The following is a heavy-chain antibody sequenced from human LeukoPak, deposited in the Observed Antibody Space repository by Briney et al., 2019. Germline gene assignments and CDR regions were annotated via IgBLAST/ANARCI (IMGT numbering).Heavy chain of an antibody. CDR3: ARVRGAGRDYSYGMDV. CDR1: GGSINSGGYY. J-gene: IGHJ6*02. V-gene: IGHV4-31*03. Sequence: SQTLSLTCNVSGGSINSGGYYWSWIRQHPGKGLERIGYIYFGGSTDYNPSLKSRATISLDPSKNHFSLRLSSVTAADRAVYYCARVRGAGRDYSYGMDVWGQGTTVTVSS. CDR2: IYFGGST. D-gene: IGHD3-10*01.